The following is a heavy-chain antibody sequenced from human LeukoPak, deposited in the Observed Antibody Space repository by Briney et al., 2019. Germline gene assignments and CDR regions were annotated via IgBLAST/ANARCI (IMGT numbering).Heavy chain of an antibody. CDR2: ISYDGSSK. Sequence: GGSLRLSCAAPGFTFSSYAMYWVRQAPGKGLEWVAVISYDGSSKYYADSVKGRFSISRDNSKNTLYLQMNSLRAEDSAVYYCARDLGYCSGGSCYGNWFDPWGQGTLVTVSS. D-gene: IGHD2-15*01. J-gene: IGHJ5*02. CDR3: ARDLGYCSGGSCYGNWFDP. CDR1: GFTFSSYA. V-gene: IGHV3-30-3*01.